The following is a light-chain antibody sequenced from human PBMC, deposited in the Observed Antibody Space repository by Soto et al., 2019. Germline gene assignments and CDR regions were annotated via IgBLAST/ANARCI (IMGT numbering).Light chain of an antibody. Sequence: EVGLTQAPGTVSLSPWERATLSCRASQSVSNNYLAWYQQKPGQAPRLLIYGASNRATGIPDRFSGSGSGTDFTLTISILEPEDFAVYYCQQYGSSGTFGQGTKVDIK. V-gene: IGKV3-20*01. CDR2: GAS. J-gene: IGKJ1*01. CDR3: QQYGSSGT. CDR1: QSVSNNY.